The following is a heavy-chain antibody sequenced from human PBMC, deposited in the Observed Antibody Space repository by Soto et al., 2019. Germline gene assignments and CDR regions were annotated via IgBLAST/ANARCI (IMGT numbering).Heavy chain of an antibody. CDR3: VRDMQFWRLDS. D-gene: IGHD3-3*02. J-gene: IGHJ4*02. Sequence: PGGSLRLSCAASGFTFSSYGMAWVRQAPGKGLEWVSGISTSGGSTYYADSVKGRFTISRDNAKNTLYLHMNSLRAEDTSLYYCVRDMQFWRLDSWGQGTLVNVSS. CDR1: GFTFSSYG. V-gene: IGHV3-23*01. CDR2: ISTSGGST.